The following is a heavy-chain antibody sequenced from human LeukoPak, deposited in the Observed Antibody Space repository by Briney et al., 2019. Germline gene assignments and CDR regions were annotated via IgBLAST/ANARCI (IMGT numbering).Heavy chain of an antibody. V-gene: IGHV1-18*01. Sequence: GASVTVSCKASAYTLTNYGFSWGRQSPGQGLEWKGWISPYSGDTDYAKKFQARVTMTTDTFTSTVYLELRSLRSEHTAVYYSARHHSSGYLNWFDPWGQGTLVTVSS. D-gene: IGHD3-22*01. J-gene: IGHJ5*02. CDR1: AYTLTNYG. CDR2: ISPYSGDT. CDR3: ARHHSSGYLNWFDP.